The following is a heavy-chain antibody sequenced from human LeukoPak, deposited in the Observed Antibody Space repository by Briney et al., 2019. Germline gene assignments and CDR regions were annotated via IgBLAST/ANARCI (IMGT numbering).Heavy chain of an antibody. V-gene: IGHV4-39*01. J-gene: IGHJ4*02. CDR3: ARQPPGYSYGYASYYFDY. CDR1: GGSISSSSYY. Sequence: SETLSLTCTVSGGSISSSSYYWGWIRQPPGKGLEWIGSIYYSGSTYYNPSLKSRVTISVDTSKNQFSLKLSSVTAADTAVYYCARQPPGYSYGYASYYFDYWGQGTPVTVSS. D-gene: IGHD5-18*01. CDR2: IYYSGST.